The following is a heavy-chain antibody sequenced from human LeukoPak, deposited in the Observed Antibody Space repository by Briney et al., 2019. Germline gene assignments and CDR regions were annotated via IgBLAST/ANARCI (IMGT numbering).Heavy chain of an antibody. CDR3: ARDLIVRGYSGYDVDYYYGMDV. D-gene: IGHD5-12*01. CDR1: GGTFSSYA. V-gene: IGHV1-69*01. Sequence: SVKVSCKASGGTFSSYAISWVRQAPGQGLEWMGGIIPIFGTANYAQKFQGRVTITADESTSTAYMELSSLRSVDTAVYYCARDLIVRGYSGYDVDYYYGMDVWGQGTTVTVSS. CDR2: IIPIFGTA. J-gene: IGHJ6*02.